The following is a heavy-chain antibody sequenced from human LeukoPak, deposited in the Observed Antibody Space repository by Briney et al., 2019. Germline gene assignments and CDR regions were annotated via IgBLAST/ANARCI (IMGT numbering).Heavy chain of an antibody. V-gene: IGHV3-66*02. Sequence: GGSLRLSCAASGFTVSSNYMSWVRQAPGKGLEWVSVIYSGGSTYYADSVEGRFTISRDNSKNTLYLQTNSLRAEDTAVYYCARDAMYYYGSGRYNWGQGTLVTVSS. J-gene: IGHJ4*02. D-gene: IGHD3-10*01. CDR2: IYSGGST. CDR3: ARDAMYYYGSGRYN. CDR1: GFTVSSNY.